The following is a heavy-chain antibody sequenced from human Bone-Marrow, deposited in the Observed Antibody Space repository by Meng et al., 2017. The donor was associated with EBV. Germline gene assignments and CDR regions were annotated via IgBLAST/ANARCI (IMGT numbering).Heavy chain of an antibody. CDR1: GDSLSSFYY. J-gene: IGHJ5*02. D-gene: IGHD6-19*01. CDR3: ARPFPSWQSPRLDPFGA. CDR2: VHYTGST. Sequence: LQRLESGQGQGMPSEPLSPPCPVPGDSLSSFYYWGWIRQPPGRGLEWIGSVHYTGSTYYSPSLKSRVTVSVDTSKNQFSLRLTSVTAADTAVYYCARPFPSWQSPRLDPFGAWGQGTLVTVSS. V-gene: IGHV4-39*01.